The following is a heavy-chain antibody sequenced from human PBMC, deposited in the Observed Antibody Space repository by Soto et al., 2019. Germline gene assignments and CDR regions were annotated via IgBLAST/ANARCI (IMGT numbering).Heavy chain of an antibody. CDR1: GFSLETSGMG. Sequence: QITLKESGPTLVKPTQTLTLTCTFSGFSLETSGMGMSWIRQPPGKALEWLALIYWDDDKRYSPSLKNRLTITKDTSKNQVVLTLTNVDTVDTATYYGAHSLYHYDSSGHYTYWYFELWGRGTLVTVSS. J-gene: IGHJ2*01. D-gene: IGHD3-22*01. CDR3: AHSLYHYDSSGHYTYWYFEL. CDR2: IYWDDDK. V-gene: IGHV2-5*02.